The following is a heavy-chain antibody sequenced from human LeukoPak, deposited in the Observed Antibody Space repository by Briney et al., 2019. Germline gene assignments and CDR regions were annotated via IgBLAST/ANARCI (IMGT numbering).Heavy chain of an antibody. D-gene: IGHD3-22*01. V-gene: IGHV3-74*01. CDR3: ARAPSEIGGYYPEYFRH. CDR2: IKSDGRT. Sequence: GGSLRLSCAASGFTLSSYWMHWVRQAPGKGLVWVSRIKSDGRTNYADSVKGRFTISRDNAKNTVSLQMNSLRAEGTGVYYCARAPSEIGGYYPEYFRHWGQGTLVIVSS. CDR1: GFTLSSYW. J-gene: IGHJ1*01.